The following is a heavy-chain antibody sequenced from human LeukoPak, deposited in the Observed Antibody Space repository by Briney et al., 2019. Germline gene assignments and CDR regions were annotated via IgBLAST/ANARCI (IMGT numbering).Heavy chain of an antibody. CDR1: GGTFSSYA. V-gene: IGHV1-69*01. CDR2: IIPIFGTA. CDR3: ARDVEGGDFCFDL. J-gene: IGHJ2*01. D-gene: IGHD2-21*02. Sequence: SVKVSCKASGGTFSSYAISWVRQAPGQGLEWMGGIIPIFGTANYAQKFQGRVTITADESASTAYMELSSLRSEDTAVYYCARDVEGGDFCFDLWGRGTLVTVSS.